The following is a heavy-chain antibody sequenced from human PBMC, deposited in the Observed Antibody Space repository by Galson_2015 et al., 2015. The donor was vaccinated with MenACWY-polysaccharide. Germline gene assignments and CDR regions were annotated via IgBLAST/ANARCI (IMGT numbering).Heavy chain of an antibody. CDR1: GFTFDTYS. J-gene: IGHJ4*02. CDR2: ISGNSAYI. D-gene: IGHD1/OR15-1a*01. V-gene: IGHV3-21*01. CDR3: ASRTRFRTGSGPEDY. Sequence: LRLSCAASGFTFDTYSLIWVRQAPGQGLQWVSAISGNSAYIYYADSVKGRFTISRDNAKNSLYLQMNSLRAEDTAIYYCASRTRFRTGSGPEDYWGQGTLVT.